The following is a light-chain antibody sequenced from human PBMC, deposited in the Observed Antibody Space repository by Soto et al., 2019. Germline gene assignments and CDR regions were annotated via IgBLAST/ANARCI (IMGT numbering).Light chain of an antibody. CDR1: SSDVGGYNY. Sequence: QSALTQPASVSGSPGQSITISCTGTSSDVGGYNYVSWYQQHPGKAPKLMIYDVSNRPSGVSNRFSGSKSGNTASLTISGLQAEDWADYYCSSYTSSSTLVFGGGTKVTVL. J-gene: IGLJ2*01. V-gene: IGLV2-14*01. CDR3: SSYTSSSTLV. CDR2: DVS.